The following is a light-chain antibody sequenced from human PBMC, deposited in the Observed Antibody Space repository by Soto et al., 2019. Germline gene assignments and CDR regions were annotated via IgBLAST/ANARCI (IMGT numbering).Light chain of an antibody. J-gene: IGLJ1*01. V-gene: IGLV3-21*02. Sequence: SYELTQPPSVSVAPGQTARITCGGNNIGSKSVHWYQQRPGQAPVLVLYDDSNRPSGIPERFSGSNSGSTATLTISSVEAGDEAHYFCQVWDISSDQYLFGTGTKVTVL. CDR2: DDS. CDR1: NIGSKS. CDR3: QVWDISSDQYL.